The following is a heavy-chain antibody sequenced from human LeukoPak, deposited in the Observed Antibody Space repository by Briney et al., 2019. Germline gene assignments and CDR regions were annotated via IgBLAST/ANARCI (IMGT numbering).Heavy chain of an antibody. D-gene: IGHD4-11*01. CDR1: GGTFSSYA. Sequence: GSSVKVSCKASGGTFSSYAISWVRQAPGQGLEWMGRIIPILGIANYAQKFQGRVTITADKSTSTAYMELSSLRSEDTAVYYCTTDLQVYRAFGTQFDYWGQGTLVTVSS. V-gene: IGHV1-69*04. CDR3: TTDLQVYRAFGTQFDY. J-gene: IGHJ4*02. CDR2: IIPILGIA.